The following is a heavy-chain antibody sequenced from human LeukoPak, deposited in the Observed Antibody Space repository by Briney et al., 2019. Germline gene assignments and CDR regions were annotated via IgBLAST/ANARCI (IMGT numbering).Heavy chain of an antibody. D-gene: IGHD5-18*01. V-gene: IGHV4-31*03. CDR1: GGSTFSGGYY. CDR3: ARVVDTAMATNWFDP. Sequence: SETLSLTCSVSGGSTFSGGYYWSWIRQHPGKGLEWIGYIYYSGSTYYNPSLKSRVTISVDTSKNQFSLKLSSVTAADTAVYYCARVVDTAMATNWFDPWGQGTLVTVSS. CDR2: IYYSGST. J-gene: IGHJ5*02.